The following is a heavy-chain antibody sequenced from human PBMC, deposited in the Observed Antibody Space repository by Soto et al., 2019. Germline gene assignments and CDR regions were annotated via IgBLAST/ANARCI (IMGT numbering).Heavy chain of an antibody. J-gene: IGHJ6*02. D-gene: IGHD4-17*01. V-gene: IGHV1-3*01. CDR1: GYTFTSYA. Sequence: QVQLVQSGAEVKKPGASVKVSCKASGYTFTSYAMHWVRQAPGQRLEWMGWINAGNGNTKYSQKFQGRVTITRDTSASTAYMELISRRYEDTAVYYFARDTAPSDVWGQGTTVTVSS. CDR3: ARDTAPSDV. CDR2: INAGNGNT.